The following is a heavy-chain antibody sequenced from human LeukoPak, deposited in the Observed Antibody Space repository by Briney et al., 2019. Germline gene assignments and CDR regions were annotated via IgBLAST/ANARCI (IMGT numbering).Heavy chain of an antibody. CDR1: GGSFSGYY. V-gene: IGHV4-34*01. CDR2: INHSGST. D-gene: IGHD4-11*01. J-gene: IGHJ6*04. Sequence: SETLSLTCAVYGGSFSGYYWSWIRQPPGKGLEWIGEINHSGSTNYNPSLKSRVTISVDTSKNQFSLKLSSVTAADTAVYYCAREKYSNAMDVWGKGTTVTVSS. CDR3: AREKYSNAMDV.